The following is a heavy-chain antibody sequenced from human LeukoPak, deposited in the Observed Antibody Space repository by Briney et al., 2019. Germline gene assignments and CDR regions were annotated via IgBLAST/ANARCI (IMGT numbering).Heavy chain of an antibody. CDR1: GGSISSYY. CDR2: IYYSGST. CDR3: ARNNWD. V-gene: IGHV4-59*01. J-gene: IGHJ4*02. Sequence: KPSETLSLTCTVSGGSISSYYWSWIRQPPGKGLEWIGYIYYSGSTNYNPSLKSRVTISVDTSKNQFSLKLSSVTAADTAVYYCARNNWDWGQGTLVTVSS. D-gene: IGHD1-20*01.